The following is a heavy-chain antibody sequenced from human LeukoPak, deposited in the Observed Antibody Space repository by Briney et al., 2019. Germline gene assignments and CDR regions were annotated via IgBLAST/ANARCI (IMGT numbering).Heavy chain of an antibody. CDR2: ISSSSSVI. CDR3: ASFDFWSASF. Sequence: GGSLRLSCAASGFTFRSYSWNWVRQAPGKGLQCVSYISSSSSVIFYADSVKGRFTISRDNAKNSLYLQMNSLRAEDTAVYYCASFDFWSASFWGQGSLVTVSS. J-gene: IGHJ4*02. D-gene: IGHD3-3*01. V-gene: IGHV3-48*01. CDR1: GFTFRSYS.